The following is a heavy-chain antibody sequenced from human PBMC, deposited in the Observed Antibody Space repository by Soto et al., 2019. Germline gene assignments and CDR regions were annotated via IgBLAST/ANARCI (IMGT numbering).Heavy chain of an antibody. CDR2: IYPGDSDT. Sequence: PGESLKISCKGSGCRFTSYWIGWVRQMPGKGLEWMGIIYPGDSDTRYSPSFQGQVTISADKSISTAYLQWSSLKASDTAMYYCARHNEPGLNTGDYYYYGMDVWGQGTTVTVSS. D-gene: IGHD1-1*01. CDR3: ARHNEPGLNTGDYYYYGMDV. J-gene: IGHJ6*02. CDR1: GCRFTSYW. V-gene: IGHV5-51*01.